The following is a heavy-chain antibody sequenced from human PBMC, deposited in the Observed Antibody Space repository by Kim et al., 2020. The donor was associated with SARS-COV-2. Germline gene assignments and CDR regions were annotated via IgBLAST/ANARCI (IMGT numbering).Heavy chain of an antibody. CDR3: ATSLSRSAWTLNSGTFDI. D-gene: IGHD6-6*01. V-gene: IGHV3-66*01. CDR1: GFIVSNKY. Sequence: GGSLRLSCAASGFIVSNKYMNWVRQAPGKGLEWVSVIYSSGSTYYADSVKGRFTISRDYYENTVYLEMNSLRAEDTALYYCATSLSRSAWTLNSGTFDIWGQGTMVTVSS. J-gene: IGHJ3*02. CDR2: IYSSGST.